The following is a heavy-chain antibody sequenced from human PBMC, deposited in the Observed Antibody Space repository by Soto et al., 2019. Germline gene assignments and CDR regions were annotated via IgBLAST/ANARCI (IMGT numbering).Heavy chain of an antibody. J-gene: IGHJ6*02. CDR1: GFTFSSYG. CDR2: ISYDGSNK. Sequence: GGSLRLSCAASGFTFSSYGMHWVRQAPGKGLEWVAVISYDGSNKYYADSVKGRFTISRDNSKNTLYLQMNSLRAEDTAVYYCAKDLLEADPQYSDSGSYYGPSYYYYYGMDVWGQGTTVTVSS. V-gene: IGHV3-30*18. CDR3: AKDLLEADPQYSDSGSYYGPSYYYYYGMDV. D-gene: IGHD1-26*01.